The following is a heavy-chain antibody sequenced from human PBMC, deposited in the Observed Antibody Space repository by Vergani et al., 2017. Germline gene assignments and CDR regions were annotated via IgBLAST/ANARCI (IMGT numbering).Heavy chain of an antibody. Sequence: QVQLQESGPGLVKPSETLSLTCTVSGGSISSYYWSWIRQPPGKGLEWIGYINYSGSTNYNPSLKSRVTISVDTSKNQFSLKLSSVTAADTAVYYCARGGIQLWHPDYWGQGTLVTVSS. D-gene: IGHD5-18*01. CDR3: ARGGIQLWHPDY. CDR2: INYSGST. CDR1: GGSISSYY. J-gene: IGHJ4*02. V-gene: IGHV4-59*01.